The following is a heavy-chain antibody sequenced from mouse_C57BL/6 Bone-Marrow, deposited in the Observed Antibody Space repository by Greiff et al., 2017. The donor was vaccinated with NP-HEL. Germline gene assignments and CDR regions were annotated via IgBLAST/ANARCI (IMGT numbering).Heavy chain of an antibody. CDR2: ISSGGDYI. CDR1: GFTFSSYA. V-gene: IGHV5-9-1*02. D-gene: IGHD2-4*01. Sequence: EVQRVESGEGLVKPGGSLKLSCAASGFTFSSYAMSWVRQTPEKRLEWVAYISSGGDYIYYADTVKGRFTISRDNARNTLYLQMSSLKSEDTAMYYCTRLRIYYDYGGFAYWGQGTLVTVSA. CDR3: TRLRIYYDYGGFAY. J-gene: IGHJ3*01.